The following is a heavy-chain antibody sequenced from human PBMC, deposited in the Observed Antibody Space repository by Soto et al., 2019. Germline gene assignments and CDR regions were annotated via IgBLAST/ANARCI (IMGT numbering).Heavy chain of an antibody. V-gene: IGHV3-11*06. J-gene: IGHJ5*02. CDR3: GRGGGGGLFDP. Sequence: AGGSLRLSCAASGFIFHEHDMHWIRQAPGKGLEWLSYISPGSRYPAYADSVKGRFTISRDNAKRSLYLQMMSLTAEDTAIYYCGRGGGGGLFDPWGQGTMVTVSS. CDR1: GFIFHEHD. D-gene: IGHD2-15*01. CDR2: ISPGSRYP.